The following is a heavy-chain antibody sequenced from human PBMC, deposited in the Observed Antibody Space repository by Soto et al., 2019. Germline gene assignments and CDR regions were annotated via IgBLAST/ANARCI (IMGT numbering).Heavy chain of an antibody. CDR1: GDSISSYF. CDR3: AASLTGDSFDI. CDR2: FYHRGRT. V-gene: IGHV4-59*01. J-gene: IGHJ3*02. Sequence: SETLSLTCSVSGDSISSYFWSWIRQPPGKGLEWIGYFYHRGRTNYSPSLGSRVDMSVDTSKNQFSLRLSSMTVADTAVYYCAASLTGDSFDIWGRGTMVTVSS.